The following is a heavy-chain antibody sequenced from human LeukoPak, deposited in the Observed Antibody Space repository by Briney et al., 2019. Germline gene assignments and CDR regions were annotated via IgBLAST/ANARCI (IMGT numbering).Heavy chain of an antibody. D-gene: IGHD1-1*01. Sequence: GASVKVSCKASGYTFTSYALTWVRQAPGQGLEWMGYIDPYNGNTNYAQKFQGRVTMTTDKSTNTGYMDLRSLRSDDTAVYYCARDRRGYNGILRYWGQGAPVTVSS. CDR2: IDPYNGNT. CDR1: GYTFTSYA. V-gene: IGHV1-18*01. J-gene: IGHJ4*02. CDR3: ARDRRGYNGILRY.